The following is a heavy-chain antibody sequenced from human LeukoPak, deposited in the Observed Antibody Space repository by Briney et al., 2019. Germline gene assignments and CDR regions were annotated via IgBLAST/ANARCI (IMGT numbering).Heavy chain of an antibody. CDR2: IYYSGST. CDR1: GGSISSGGYY. D-gene: IGHD6-13*01. V-gene: IGHV4-31*03. J-gene: IGHJ4*02. Sequence: SQTLSLTCTVSGGSISSGGYYWSWIRQHPGKGLEWIGYIYYSGSTYYNPSLKSRVTISVDTSKNQFSLKLSSVAAADTAVYYCARGWRRGFDYWGQGTLVAVSS. CDR3: ARGWRRGFDY.